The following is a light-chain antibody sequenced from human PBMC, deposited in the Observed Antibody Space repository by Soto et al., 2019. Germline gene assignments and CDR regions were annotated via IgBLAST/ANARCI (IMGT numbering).Light chain of an antibody. CDR2: TNN. V-gene: IGLV1-44*01. CDR1: NSNIGSNT. CDR3: ASWDDSLNAVM. Sequence: QSVLTQPPSASGTPGQRVTISCSGSNSNIGSNTVNWYRQLPGTAPKLLIYTNNERPSGVPNRFSGSKSGTSASLAISGLQSEDEATYYCASWDDSLNAVMFGGGTKLTVL. J-gene: IGLJ3*02.